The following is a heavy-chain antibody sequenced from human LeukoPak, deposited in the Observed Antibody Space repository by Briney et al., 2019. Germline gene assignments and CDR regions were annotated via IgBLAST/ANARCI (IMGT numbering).Heavy chain of an antibody. V-gene: IGHV4-31*03. CDR2: IYYSGST. Sequence: PSETLSLTCTVSGGSISSGGYYWSWIRPHPGTGLEWIGYIYYSGSTHYNPSLKSRVTISVDTSNNQFSLKLSSVTAADTAVYYCARARQDIVVVPADNWFDPWGQGTLVTVSS. D-gene: IGHD2-2*01. CDR1: GGSISSGGYY. CDR3: ARARQDIVVVPADNWFDP. J-gene: IGHJ5*02.